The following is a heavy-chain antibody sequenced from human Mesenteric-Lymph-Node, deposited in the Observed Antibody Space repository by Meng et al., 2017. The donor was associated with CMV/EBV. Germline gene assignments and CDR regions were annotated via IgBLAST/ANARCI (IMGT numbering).Heavy chain of an antibody. J-gene: IGHJ5*02. V-gene: IGHV4-59*01. CDR1: DGSISSYY. Sequence: SETLSLTCTVSDGSISSYYWSWIRQSPGKGLEWIGYIYYSGSTNYNPSLKSRVTISIDTSKNQFSLKLSSVTAADTAVYYCARSASGSYSWFDPWGQGTLVTVSS. CDR3: ARSASGSYSWFDP. CDR2: IYYSGST. D-gene: IGHD1-26*01.